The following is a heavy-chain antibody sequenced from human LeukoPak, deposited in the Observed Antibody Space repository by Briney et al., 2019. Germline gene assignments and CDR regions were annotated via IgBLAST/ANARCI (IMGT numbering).Heavy chain of an antibody. J-gene: IGHJ6*03. CDR2: ISAYNGNT. Sequence: ASVKVSCKASGYTFTGYYMHWVRQAPGQGLEWMGWISAYNGNTNYAQKLQGRVTMTTDTSTSTAYMELRSLRSDDTAVYYCARLYVVPGVYYMDVWGKGTTATVSS. D-gene: IGHD2-15*01. CDR3: ARLYVVPGVYYMDV. CDR1: GYTFTGYY. V-gene: IGHV1-18*04.